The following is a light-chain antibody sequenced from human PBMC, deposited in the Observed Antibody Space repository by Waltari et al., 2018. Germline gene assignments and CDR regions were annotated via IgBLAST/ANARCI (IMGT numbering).Light chain of an antibody. CDR2: AAS. J-gene: IGKJ1*01. V-gene: IGKV1-39*01. CDR1: ECIGNR. CDR3: QQSYTTPRTYKNPRT. Sequence: IQLTQSPSSLSAHVGDRVSITCRASECIGNRLIWYQQRPGKAPKPLIYAASTLQTGVPSRFTGSGSGTDFTLTIGSLQPEDFATYYCQQSYTTPRTYKNPRTFGQGTQVEIK.